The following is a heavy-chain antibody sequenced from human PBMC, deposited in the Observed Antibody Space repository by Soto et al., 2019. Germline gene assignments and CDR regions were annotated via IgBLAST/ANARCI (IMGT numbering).Heavy chain of an antibody. J-gene: IGHJ6*02. CDR1: GGSISSSSYY. CDR3: ARMWRGVTTRYYGMDV. CDR2: IYYSGST. D-gene: IGHD4-17*01. V-gene: IGHV4-39*01. Sequence: PSETLSLTCTVSGGSISSSSYYWGWIRQPPGKGLEWIGSIYYSGSTYYNPSLKSRVTISVDTSKNQFSLKLSSVTAADTAVYYCARMWRGVTTRYYGMDVWGQGTTVTVSS.